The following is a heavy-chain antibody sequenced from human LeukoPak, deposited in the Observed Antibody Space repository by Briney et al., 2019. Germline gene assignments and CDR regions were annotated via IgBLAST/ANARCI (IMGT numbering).Heavy chain of an antibody. J-gene: IGHJ4*02. CDR3: ARHVRATGTTHFDY. V-gene: IGHV4-39*01. CDR1: GGSISSSSYY. D-gene: IGHD1-1*01. CDR2: IYYSGST. Sequence: KASETLSLTCTVSGGSISSSSYYWGWIRQPPGKGLEWIGSIYYSGSTYYNPSLKSRVTISVDTSKNQFSLQLSSVTAADTAVYYCARHVRATGTTHFDYWGQGTLVTVSS.